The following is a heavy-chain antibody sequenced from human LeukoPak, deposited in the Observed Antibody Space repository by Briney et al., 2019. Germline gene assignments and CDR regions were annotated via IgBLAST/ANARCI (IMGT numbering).Heavy chain of an antibody. Sequence: GESLKISCKGSGYSFTNYWIGWVRQMPGKGLEWMGIIYPGDSDTRYSPSFQGQVTISADKSISTAYLQWSSLKASDAAMYYCARGTMVRGSHDAFDIWGQGTMVTVSS. CDR3: ARGTMVRGSHDAFDI. D-gene: IGHD3-10*01. CDR2: IYPGDSDT. V-gene: IGHV5-51*01. CDR1: GYSFTNYW. J-gene: IGHJ3*02.